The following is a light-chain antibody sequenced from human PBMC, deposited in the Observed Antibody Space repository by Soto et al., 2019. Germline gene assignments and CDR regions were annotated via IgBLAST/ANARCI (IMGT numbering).Light chain of an antibody. CDR1: QSVSSY. Sequence: EIVLTQSPATLSLSPGERATLSCRASQSVSSYLAWYQQKPGQAPRLLIYDASNRATGIPARFSGSGSGTDCTLTISSREPEDFAFYYCQQRDKSPRAFGQANKLEFK. CDR3: QQRDKSPRA. CDR2: DAS. J-gene: IGKJ2*01. V-gene: IGKV3-11*01.